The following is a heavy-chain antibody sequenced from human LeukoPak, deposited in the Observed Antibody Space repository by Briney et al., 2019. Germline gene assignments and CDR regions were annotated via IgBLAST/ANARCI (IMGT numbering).Heavy chain of an antibody. Sequence: GGSLRLSCAASGFTFSSFSKTWVRQPPGKGLEWVASVSGNGGTTYYADSVKGRFTISRDNTKITLYLQMNSLRAEDTAVYYCAKIGAAGASDYWGQGALVTVSS. D-gene: IGHD6-13*01. J-gene: IGHJ4*02. CDR2: VSGNGGTT. CDR3: AKIGAAGASDY. V-gene: IGHV3-23*01. CDR1: GFTFSSFS.